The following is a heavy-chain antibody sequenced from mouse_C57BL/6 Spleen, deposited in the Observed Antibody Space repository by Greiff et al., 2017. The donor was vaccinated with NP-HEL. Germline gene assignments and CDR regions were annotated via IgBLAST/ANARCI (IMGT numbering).Heavy chain of an antibody. V-gene: IGHV1-9*01. CDR2: ILPGSGST. CDR1: GYTFTGYW. CDR3: ASPSYYGSSYGAWFAY. Sequence: QVQLKESGAELMKPGASVKLSCKATGYTFTGYWIEWVKQRPGHGLEWIGEILPGSGSTNYNEKFKGKATFTADTSSNTAYMQLSSLTTEDSAIYYCASPSYYGSSYGAWFAYWGQGTLVTVSA. J-gene: IGHJ3*01. D-gene: IGHD1-1*01.